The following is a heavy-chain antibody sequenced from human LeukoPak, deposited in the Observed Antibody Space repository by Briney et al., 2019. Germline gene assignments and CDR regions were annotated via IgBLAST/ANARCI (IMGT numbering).Heavy chain of an antibody. CDR3: AKHKAAAAGRGYFDD. D-gene: IGHD6-13*01. CDR2: ISGTSGST. CDR1: GFTFSSYA. V-gene: IGHV3-23*01. J-gene: IGHJ4*02. Sequence: PGGSLRLSCAASGFTFSSYAMSWVRQAPGKGLEWVSGISGTSGSTDYTDSVKGRFTISRDTSKNTLYLQMNSLRAEDTAAYYCAKHKAAAAGRGYFDDWGQGTLVTVSS.